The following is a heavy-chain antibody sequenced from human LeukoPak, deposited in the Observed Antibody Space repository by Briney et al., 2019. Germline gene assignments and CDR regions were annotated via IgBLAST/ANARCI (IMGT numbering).Heavy chain of an antibody. D-gene: IGHD6-19*01. Sequence: KPSETLSLTCTVSGGSISSYYWSWIRQPPGKGLEWIGYIYYSGSTNCNPSLKSRVTISVDTSKNHFSLKLSSVTSADTAVYYCARGYSSGWYRFDPWGQGTLVTVSS. CDR1: GGSISSYY. J-gene: IGHJ5*02. V-gene: IGHV4-59*01. CDR3: ARGYSSGWYRFDP. CDR2: IYYSGST.